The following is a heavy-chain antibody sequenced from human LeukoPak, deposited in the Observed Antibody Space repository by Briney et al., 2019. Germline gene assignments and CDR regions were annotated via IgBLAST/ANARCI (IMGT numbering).Heavy chain of an antibody. CDR2: IDANNGDT. CDR3: ARDPSSVTLYFFDY. Sequence: ASVTLSSKSSVYTFSVNYIHWLRQAPGQGLEWMGWIDANNGDTKSAQKFQGRVTMSRDTSISTAYMDLSSLSPDDAAVYYCARDPSSVTLYFFDYWGQGTLVTVSS. J-gene: IGHJ4*02. CDR1: VYTFSVNY. D-gene: IGHD4-11*01. V-gene: IGHV1-2*02.